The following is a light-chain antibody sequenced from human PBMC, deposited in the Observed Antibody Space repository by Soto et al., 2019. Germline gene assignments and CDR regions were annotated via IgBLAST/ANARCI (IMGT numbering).Light chain of an antibody. Sequence: DIVMTQSPLSLPVTPGEPASISCRSSQSLLHSNGYNYLDWYLQKPGQSPQLLIYWGSNRASGVPDRVSGSGFGTEFTLKINRVEAWDVGGYFCMPGLTRPPTFGQGTKVEIK. V-gene: IGKV2-28*01. J-gene: IGKJ1*01. CDR1: QSLLHSNGYNY. CDR3: MPGLTRPPT. CDR2: WGS.